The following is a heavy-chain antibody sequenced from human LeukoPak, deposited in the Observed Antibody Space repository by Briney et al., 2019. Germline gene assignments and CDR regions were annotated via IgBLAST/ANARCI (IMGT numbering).Heavy chain of an antibody. CDR3: ARDIVVVVAATHPDAFDV. J-gene: IGHJ3*01. D-gene: IGHD2-15*01. CDR1: GYTFTSYG. CDR2: INPNTGGT. Sequence: ASVKVSCKASGYTFTSYGISWVRQAPGQGLEWMGWINPNTGGTNYAQKFQGRVTMTRDTSISTAYMELSRPRSDDTAVYYCARDIVVVVAATHPDAFDVWGQGTMVTVSS. V-gene: IGHV1-2*02.